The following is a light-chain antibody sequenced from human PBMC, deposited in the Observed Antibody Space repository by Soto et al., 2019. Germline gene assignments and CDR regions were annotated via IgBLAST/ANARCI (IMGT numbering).Light chain of an antibody. J-gene: IGLJ2*01. Sequence: QLVLTQSPSASASLGASVKLTCTLSSAHSSYAIAWHHQQPEKGPRYLMKLNSDGSHSKGDGIPDRFSGSSSGAERYLTSRGLESEHQPAYYCQTWVGTGNVVFGAGTKLTV. V-gene: IGLV4-69*01. CDR2: LNSDGSH. CDR3: QTWVGTGNVV. CDR1: SAHSSYA.